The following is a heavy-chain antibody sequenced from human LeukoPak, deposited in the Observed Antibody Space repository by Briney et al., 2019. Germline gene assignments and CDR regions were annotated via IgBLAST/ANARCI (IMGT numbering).Heavy chain of an antibody. Sequence: PGGSLRLTCAASGFIFNDYGMSWVRQAPGKGLEWVSAISGRGDYTFYADSVTGRFTISRDNSNNTLYLQMNSLRVEDTAMYYCARDRGSPARAVAGNSWGQGILVTVSS. CDR3: ARDRGSPARAVAGNS. CDR2: ISGRGDYT. V-gene: IGHV3-23*01. CDR1: GFIFNDYG. D-gene: IGHD6-19*01. J-gene: IGHJ4*02.